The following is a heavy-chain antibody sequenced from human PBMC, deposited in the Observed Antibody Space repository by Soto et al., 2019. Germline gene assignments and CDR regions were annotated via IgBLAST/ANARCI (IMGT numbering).Heavy chain of an antibody. CDR3: ARDRNDSSGFDY. V-gene: IGHV4-30-2*01. D-gene: IGHD3-22*01. CDR1: GGSISIGGYS. CDR2: IYHSGST. Sequence: PSETLSLTCAVSGGSISIGGYSWSCIRQPPGKGLEWIGYIYHSGSTYYNPSLKSRVTISVDRSKNQFSLKLSSVTAADTAVYYCARDRNDSSGFDYWGQGTLVTVSS. J-gene: IGHJ4*02.